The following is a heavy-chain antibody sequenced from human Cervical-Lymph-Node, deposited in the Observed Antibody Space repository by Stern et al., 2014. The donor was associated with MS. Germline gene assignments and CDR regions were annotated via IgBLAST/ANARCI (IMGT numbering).Heavy chain of an antibody. CDR1: GGTFSSYE. Sequence: QAQLVQSGAEVKKPGSSVKVSCKASGGTFSSYEIIWVRQAPGQGLEWMGGIIPTFDTPTYAQKFQDRVTISADESTRTAYMELSSLKSEDTAIYFCARAYTYYSNSAGYWGQGTLVTVSS. D-gene: IGHD3-10*01. V-gene: IGHV1-69*01. CDR2: IIPTFDTP. J-gene: IGHJ4*02. CDR3: ARAYTYYSNSAGY.